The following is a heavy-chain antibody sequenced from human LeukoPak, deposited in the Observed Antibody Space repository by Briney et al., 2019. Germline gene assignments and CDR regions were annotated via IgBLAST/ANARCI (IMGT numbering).Heavy chain of an antibody. D-gene: IGHD1-26*01. CDR2: ISNSGDTT. J-gene: IGHJ4*02. CDR1: GFTFRSYA. Sequence: QPGGSLRLSCAASGFTFRSYAMNWVRQAPGKGLEWVSGISNSGDTTYYAASVKGRFSISRDNSKNTLYLQMDSLRAEDTAVYYCAIGWELHRFGYWGQGTLVTVSS. V-gene: IGHV3-23*01. CDR3: AIGWELHRFGY.